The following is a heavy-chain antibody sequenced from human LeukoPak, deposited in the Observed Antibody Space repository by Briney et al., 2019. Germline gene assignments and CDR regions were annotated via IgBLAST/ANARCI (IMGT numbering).Heavy chain of an antibody. CDR2: ISDIGSI. Sequence: SETLSLTCTVSGGSISSYYWSWIRQPPGKGLEWIAYISDIGSINYNPALTSRVTISLDTSKNQFSLKLSSVTAADTAVYYCAGHHPRNTVDFWGQGTLVTVSS. CDR3: AGHHPRNTVDF. D-gene: IGHD2/OR15-2a*01. CDR1: GGSISSYY. J-gene: IGHJ4*02. V-gene: IGHV4-59*08.